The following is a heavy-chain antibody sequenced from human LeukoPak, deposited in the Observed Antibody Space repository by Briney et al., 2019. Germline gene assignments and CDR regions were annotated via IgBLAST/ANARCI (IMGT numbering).Heavy chain of an antibody. CDR1: GGSLSSYH. D-gene: IGHD3-10*01. J-gene: IGHJ2*01. V-gene: IGHV4-59*01. CDR3: ARLEGTAWYFDL. CDR2: IYYSGST. Sequence: SETLSHTCTVSGGSLSSYHWSWIRQPPGKGLEWSGYIYYSGSTNYNPSLKSRVTISLATSKNQFSLKLSSVTAADTALYYCARLEGTAWYFDLWGRGTLVSVSS.